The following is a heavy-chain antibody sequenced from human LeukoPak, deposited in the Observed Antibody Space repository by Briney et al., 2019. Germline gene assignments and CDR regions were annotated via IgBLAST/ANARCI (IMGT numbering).Heavy chain of an antibody. CDR2: IRYDGSNK. Sequence: EGSLRLSCAASGFTFSSYGMHWVRQAPGKGLEWVAFIRYDGSNKYYADSVKGRFTISRDNSKNTLYLQMNSLRAEDTAVYYCARSLYYYDSSGSDYPPGYWGQGTLVTVSS. V-gene: IGHV3-30*02. CDR1: GFTFSSYG. D-gene: IGHD3-22*01. J-gene: IGHJ4*02. CDR3: ARSLYYYDSSGSDYPPGY.